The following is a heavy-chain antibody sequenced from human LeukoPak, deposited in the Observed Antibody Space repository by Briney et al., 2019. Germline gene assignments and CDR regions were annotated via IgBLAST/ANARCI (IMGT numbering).Heavy chain of an antibody. CDR1: GYTFTGYY. CDR2: INPNSGGT. Sequence: ASVKVSCKASGYTFTGYYMHWVRQAPGQGLEWMGWINPNSGGTNYAQKFQGRVTVTRDTSISTAYMELSRLRSDDTAVYYCARGGWQQLVTYYYYMDVWGKGTTVTISS. D-gene: IGHD6-13*01. J-gene: IGHJ6*03. CDR3: ARGGWQQLVTYYYYMDV. V-gene: IGHV1-2*02.